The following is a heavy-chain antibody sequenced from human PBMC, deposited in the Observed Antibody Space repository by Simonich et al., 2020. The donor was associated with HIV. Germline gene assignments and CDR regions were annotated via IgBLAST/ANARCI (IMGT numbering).Heavy chain of an antibody. D-gene: IGHD3-16*01. Sequence: QVQLVESGGGVVQPGRSLRLSCAASGFSFSSYAMHWVRQAPGKGLEWVAVISYDGSNKYYADSVKGRITISRDNSKNTLYLQMNSLRAEDTAVYYCASGGSISSVWADDYWGQGTLVTVSS. CDR3: ASGGSISSVWADDY. CDR1: GFSFSSYA. J-gene: IGHJ4*02. CDR2: ISYDGSNK. V-gene: IGHV3-30*07.